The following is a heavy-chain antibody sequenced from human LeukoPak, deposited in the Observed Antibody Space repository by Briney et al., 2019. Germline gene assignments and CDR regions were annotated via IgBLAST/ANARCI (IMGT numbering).Heavy chain of an antibody. Sequence: SETLSLTCAVYGGSFSGYYWSWIRQPPGKGLEWIGEINHSGSTNYNPSLKSRVTISVDTSKNQFSLKLSSVTAADTAVYYCARIHLGDYYFDYWGQGNLVTVSS. CDR3: ARIHLGDYYFDY. V-gene: IGHV4-34*01. D-gene: IGHD4-17*01. CDR2: INHSGST. J-gene: IGHJ4*02. CDR1: GGSFSGYY.